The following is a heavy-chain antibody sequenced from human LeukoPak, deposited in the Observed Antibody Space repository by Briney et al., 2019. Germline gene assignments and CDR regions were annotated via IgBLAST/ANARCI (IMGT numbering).Heavy chain of an antibody. CDR3: ARGRLLVGWVY. V-gene: IGHV3-23*01. Sequence: GGSLRLSCEASGFTFSSHAMNWVRQAPGKGLEWVSVISGSGGSTYYADSVKGRFTISRDNSKNTMYLQMNSLRAEDTAVYYCARGRLLVGWVYWGQGTLVTVSS. J-gene: IGHJ4*02. CDR2: ISGSGGST. CDR1: GFTFSSHA. D-gene: IGHD3-22*01.